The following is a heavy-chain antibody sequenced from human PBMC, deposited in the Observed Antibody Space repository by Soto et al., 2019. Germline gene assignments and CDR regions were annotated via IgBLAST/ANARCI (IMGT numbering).Heavy chain of an antibody. CDR1: GGSISSGGYS. D-gene: IGHD2-2*01. CDR2: IYHSGST. V-gene: IGHV4-30-2*01. J-gene: IGHJ5*02. CDR3: ARGFQSPAAIPLTWFDP. Sequence: SETRSLTCAVSGGSISSGGYSWSWIRQPPGKGLEWIGYIYHSGSTYYNPSLKSRVTISVDRTKNQFSLKLSSVTAADTAVYYCARGFQSPAAIPLTWFDPWGQGTLVTVSS.